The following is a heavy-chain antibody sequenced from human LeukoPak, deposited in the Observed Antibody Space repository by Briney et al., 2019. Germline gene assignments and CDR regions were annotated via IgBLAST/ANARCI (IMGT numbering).Heavy chain of an antibody. CDR2: ISWNSGNI. V-gene: IGHV3-9*01. CDR3: AKVDGYNSGWYDY. D-gene: IGHD6-19*01. CDR1: GFTFDDYG. J-gene: IGHJ4*02. Sequence: GGSLRLSCAASGFTFDDYGMHWVRQPPGKGLEWVSGISWNSGNIGYADSVKGRFTISRDNAKNSLYLQMDTLKPEDTAFYYCAKVDGYNSGWYDYWGQGTLVTVSS.